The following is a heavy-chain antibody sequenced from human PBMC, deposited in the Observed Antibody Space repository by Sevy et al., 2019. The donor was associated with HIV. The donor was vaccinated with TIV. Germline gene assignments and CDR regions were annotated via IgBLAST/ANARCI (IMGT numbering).Heavy chain of an antibody. Sequence: ASVKVSCKVSGYTLTELSMHWVRQAPGKGLEWMGGLDPEDGETIYAQKFQGRVTMTEDTSTDTAYMELSSLRSEDTAVYYCATVGSYCTNGVCYTSWFDPWGQGTLVTVSS. CDR1: GYTLTELS. V-gene: IGHV1-24*01. CDR2: LDPEDGET. D-gene: IGHD2-8*01. CDR3: ATVGSYCTNGVCYTSWFDP. J-gene: IGHJ5*02.